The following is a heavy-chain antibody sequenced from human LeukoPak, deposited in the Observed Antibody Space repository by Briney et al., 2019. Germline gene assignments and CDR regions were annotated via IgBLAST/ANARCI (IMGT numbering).Heavy chain of an antibody. CDR3: ARDASNFLGWFDP. V-gene: IGHV4-59*11. D-gene: IGHD2/OR15-2a*01. CDR2: IYYSGST. J-gene: IGHJ5*02. CDR1: GGSISSHY. Sequence: SETLSLTCTVSGGSISSHYWSWIRQPPGKGLEWIGYIYYSGSTNYNPSLKSRVTISVDTSKNQFSLKLSSVTAADTAVYYCARDASNFLGWFDPWGRGTLVTVSS.